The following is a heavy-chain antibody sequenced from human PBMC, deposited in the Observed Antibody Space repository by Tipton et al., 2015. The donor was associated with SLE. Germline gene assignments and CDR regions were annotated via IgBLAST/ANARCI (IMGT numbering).Heavy chain of an antibody. CDR3: ARDIVDFGVVNVRYFDY. J-gene: IGHJ4*02. V-gene: IGHV4-61*09. CDR2: IYFIGST. Sequence: LRLSCTVSGGSIISGSNYWNWIRQSAGKGLEWIGHIYFIGSTNYNPSLKSRATISLDTSKNQFSLQLSSVTAADTAVYYCARDIVDFGVVNVRYFDYWGKGILITVSS. CDR1: GGSIISGSNY. D-gene: IGHD3-3*01.